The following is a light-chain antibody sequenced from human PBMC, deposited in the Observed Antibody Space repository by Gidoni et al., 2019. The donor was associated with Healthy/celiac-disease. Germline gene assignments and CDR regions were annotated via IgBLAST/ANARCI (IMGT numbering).Light chain of an antibody. CDR3: QSYDSSLSGSRV. CDR1: SSNIGAGYD. Sequence: QSMLTQPPSVSGAPGQRVTISCTGRSSNIGAGYDVHGYQQLPGTAPKLLIYGNSNRPSGVPDRFSGSKSGTSASLAITGLQAEDEADYYCQSYDSSLSGSRVFGGGTKLTVL. V-gene: IGLV1-40*01. J-gene: IGLJ2*01. CDR2: GNS.